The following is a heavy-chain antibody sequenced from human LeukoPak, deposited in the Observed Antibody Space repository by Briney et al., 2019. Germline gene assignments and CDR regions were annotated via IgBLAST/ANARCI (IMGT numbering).Heavy chain of an antibody. D-gene: IGHD3-9*01. CDR1: GGSISSYY. J-gene: IGHJ3*02. CDR2: IYYSGST. CDR3: ARDKNYDILTGYYRENAFDI. Sequence: SETLSLTCTVSGGSISSYYWSWIRQPPGKGLEWIGYIYYSGSTNYNPSLKSRVTISVDTSKNQFSLKLSSVTAADTAVYYCARDKNYDILTGYYRENAFDIWGQGTMVTVSS. V-gene: IGHV4-59*01.